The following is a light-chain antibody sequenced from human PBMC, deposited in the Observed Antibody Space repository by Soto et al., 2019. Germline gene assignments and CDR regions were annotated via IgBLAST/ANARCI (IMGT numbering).Light chain of an antibody. J-gene: IGLJ3*02. Sequence: QLVLTQPPSASGTPGQRVTISCSGSSSNIGSNTVNWYQQLPGPAPKLLIYSNNQRPSGVPDRFSGSKSGTSASLAISGLQSEDEADYDCSAWDDILNAGVFGGGTKVTVL. V-gene: IGLV1-44*01. CDR1: SSNIGSNT. CDR2: SNN. CDR3: SAWDDILNAGV.